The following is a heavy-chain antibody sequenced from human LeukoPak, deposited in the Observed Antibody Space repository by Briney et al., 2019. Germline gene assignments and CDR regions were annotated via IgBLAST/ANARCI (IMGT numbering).Heavy chain of an antibody. V-gene: IGHV4-31*03. Sequence: PSQTLSLTCTVSGGSISSGGYSWSWVRQHPGKGLEWIVYIYYSGNTYYNPSLKRRVTISVDTSKNQFSLKLSSVTAADTAVYYCARTITIFGALGYFDYWGQGTLVTVSS. D-gene: IGHD3-3*01. CDR1: GGSISSGGYS. CDR3: ARTITIFGALGYFDY. J-gene: IGHJ4*02. CDR2: IYYSGNT.